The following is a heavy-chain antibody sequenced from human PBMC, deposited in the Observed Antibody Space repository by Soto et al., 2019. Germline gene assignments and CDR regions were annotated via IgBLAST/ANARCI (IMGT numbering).Heavy chain of an antibody. CDR1: GGTFSSYA. D-gene: IGHD2-2*01. CDR2: IIPIFGTA. Sequence: QVQLVQSGAEVKKPGSSVKVSCKASGGTFSSYAISWVRQAPGQGLEWMGGIIPIFGTANYAQKFQGRVTITADESTSTAYMERSSLRSEDTAVYYCARDRCSSTSCLRANWFDPWGQGTLVTVSS. J-gene: IGHJ5*02. V-gene: IGHV1-69*01. CDR3: ARDRCSSTSCLRANWFDP.